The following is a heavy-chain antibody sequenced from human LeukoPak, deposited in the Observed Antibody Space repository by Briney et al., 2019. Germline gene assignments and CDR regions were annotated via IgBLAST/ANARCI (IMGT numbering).Heavy chain of an antibody. CDR2: IDWDDDK. Sequence: ESGPTLVNPTQTLTLTCTFSGFSLSTSGMCVSWNRQPPGKALEWLARIDWDDDKYYSTSLKTRLTISKDTSKNQVVLTMTNMDPVDTATYYCARDDYDSSGYYYDYWGQGTLVTVSS. D-gene: IGHD3-22*01. CDR1: GFSLSTSGMC. V-gene: IGHV2-70*11. J-gene: IGHJ4*02. CDR3: ARDDYDSSGYYYDY.